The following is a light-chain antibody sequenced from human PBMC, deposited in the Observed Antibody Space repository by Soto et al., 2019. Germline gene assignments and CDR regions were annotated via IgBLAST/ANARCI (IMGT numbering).Light chain of an antibody. J-gene: IGLJ2*01. CDR2: SNN. CDR3: AAWDDSLNGVV. V-gene: IGLV1-44*01. Sequence: QSVLTQPPSASATPGQRVTISCSGGSSNIGSNTVNWYQQLPGTAPKLLIHSNNQRPSGVPDRFSGSKSGTSASLAISGLQSEDEADYCCAAWDDSLNGVVFGGGTKLTVL. CDR1: SSNIGSNT.